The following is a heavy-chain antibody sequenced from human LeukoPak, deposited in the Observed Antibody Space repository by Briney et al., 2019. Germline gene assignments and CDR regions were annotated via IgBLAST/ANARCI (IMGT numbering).Heavy chain of an antibody. J-gene: IGHJ6*02. CDR2: IYHSGST. CDR3: ARGSSVAGHVHYYYYYGMDV. D-gene: IGHD6-19*01. V-gene: IGHV4-4*02. Sequence: SGTLSLTCAVFGGSISSNNWCSWVRQPPGKGLEWIGEIYHSGSTNYNPSLKSRVTISVDKSKNQFSLKLSSVTAADTAVYYCARGSSVAGHVHYYYYYGMDVWGQGTMVTVSS. CDR1: GGSISSNNW.